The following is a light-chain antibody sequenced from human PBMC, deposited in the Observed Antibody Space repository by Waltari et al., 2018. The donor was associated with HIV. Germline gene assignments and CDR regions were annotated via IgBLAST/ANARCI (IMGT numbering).Light chain of an antibody. CDR1: SRDVGGFNY. J-gene: IGLJ2*01. Sequence: QSALTQPPSASGSLGPSVTISCTGTSRDVGGFNYVSSYQQFPGEAPKLIIYDVNKRPSGVPDRCSGSKSGNTASLTVSGLQGEDEAQYYCSAYAGSNNLVLFGGGTKLTVL. V-gene: IGLV2-8*01. CDR2: DVN. CDR3: SAYAGSNNLVL.